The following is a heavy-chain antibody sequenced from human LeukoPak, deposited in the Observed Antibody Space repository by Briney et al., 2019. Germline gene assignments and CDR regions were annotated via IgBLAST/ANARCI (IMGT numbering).Heavy chain of an antibody. V-gene: IGHV3-30*03. CDR2: ISWDGSDK. CDR1: GFDFNTFG. Sequence: RGSLRLSCVASGFDFNTFGMHWVRQAPDTGLEWVAVISWDGSDKYYADSVKGRFTISRDNSKNTLYLQMDSLRSEDTGVYYCVRQAQEDYWGQGTLVTVSS. J-gene: IGHJ4*02. CDR3: VRQAQEDY.